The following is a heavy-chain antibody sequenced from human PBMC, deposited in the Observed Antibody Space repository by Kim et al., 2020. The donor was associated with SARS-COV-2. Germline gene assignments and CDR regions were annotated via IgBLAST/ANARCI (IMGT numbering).Heavy chain of an antibody. J-gene: IGHJ3*02. Sequence: SETLSLTCTVSGGSISSYYWSWIRQPPGKGLEWIGYIYYSGSTNYNPSLKSRVTISVDTSKNQFSLKLSSVTAADTAVYYCARDGYRTDAFDIWGQGTMVTVSS. V-gene: IGHV4-59*12. CDR2: IYYSGST. D-gene: IGHD5-12*01. CDR3: ARDGYRTDAFDI. CDR1: GGSISSYY.